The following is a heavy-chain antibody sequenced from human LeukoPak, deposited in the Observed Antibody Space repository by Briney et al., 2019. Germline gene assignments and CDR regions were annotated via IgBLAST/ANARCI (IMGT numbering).Heavy chain of an antibody. D-gene: IGHD2-15*01. CDR2: IKQDGSEK. CDR1: GFTFSSYW. J-gene: IGHJ6*03. Sequence: PGGSLRLSCAASGFTFSSYWMSWVRQAPGKGLEWVANIKQDGSEKYYVDSVKGRFTISRDNAKNSLYLQMNSLRAEDTAVYYCARDLVVAGTPYYMDVWGKGTTVTIS. CDR3: ARDLVVAGTPYYMDV. V-gene: IGHV3-7*01.